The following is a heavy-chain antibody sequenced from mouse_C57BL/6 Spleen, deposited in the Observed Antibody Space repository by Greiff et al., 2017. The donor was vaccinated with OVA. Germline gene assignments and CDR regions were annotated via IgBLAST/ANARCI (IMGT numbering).Heavy chain of an antibody. CDR2: IYPRSGNT. CDR3: ARGKLPPFAY. Sequence: VQLQESGAELARPGASVKLSCKASGYTFTSYGISWVKQRTGQGLEWIGEIYPRSGNTYYNEKFKGKATLTADKSSSTAYMELRSLTSEDSAVYFCARGKLPPFAYWGQGTLVTVSA. CDR1: GYTFTSYG. D-gene: IGHD5-5*01. V-gene: IGHV1-81*01. J-gene: IGHJ3*01.